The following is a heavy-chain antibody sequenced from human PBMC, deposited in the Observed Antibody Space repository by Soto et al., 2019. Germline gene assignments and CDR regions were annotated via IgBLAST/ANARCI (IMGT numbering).Heavy chain of an antibody. CDR1: GFTFSSYA. Sequence: GGSLRLSCAASGFTFSSYAMSWVRQAPGKGLEWVSAISGSGGSTYYADSVKGRFTISRDNSKNTLYLQMNSLRAEDTAVYYCAKDLTILFDNRQSDYWGQGTLVTVSS. CDR3: AKDLTILFDNRQSDY. J-gene: IGHJ4*02. V-gene: IGHV3-23*01. CDR2: ISGSGGST. D-gene: IGHD2-21*01.